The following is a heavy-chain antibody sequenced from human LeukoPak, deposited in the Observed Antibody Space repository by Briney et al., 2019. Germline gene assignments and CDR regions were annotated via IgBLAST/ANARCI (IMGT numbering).Heavy chain of an antibody. V-gene: IGHV3-7*01. J-gene: IGHJ3*02. D-gene: IGHD3-16*02. CDR1: GFTFSSYW. CDR2: IKQDGSEK. Sequence: GGSLRLSCAASGFTFSSYWMSWVRQAPGKGLEWVANIKQDGSEKYYVDSVKGRFAISRDNAKNSLYLQMNSLRAEDTAVYYCARGGPYDYIWGSYRDDAFDIWGQGTMVTVSS. CDR3: ARGGPYDYIWGSYRDDAFDI.